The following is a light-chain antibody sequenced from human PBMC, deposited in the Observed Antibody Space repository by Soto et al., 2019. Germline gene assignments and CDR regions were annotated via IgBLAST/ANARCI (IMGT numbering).Light chain of an antibody. J-gene: IGKJ2*01. V-gene: IGKV1-5*01. CDR1: QHITTW. CDR3: QQYHSYPYT. Sequence: DIQMTQSPYTLSASVGDRVTITCRARQHITTWLAWYQQKSGKAPKLLMYDASSLESGVPSRFSGSSSGTEFTLTISSVQPGDFATYYCQQYHSYPYTFGQGTKLEIK. CDR2: DAS.